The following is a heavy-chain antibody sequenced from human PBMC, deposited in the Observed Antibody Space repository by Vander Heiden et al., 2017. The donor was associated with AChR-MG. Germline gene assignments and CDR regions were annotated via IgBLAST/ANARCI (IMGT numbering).Heavy chain of an antibody. CDR2: IRQEGGEK. V-gene: IGHV3-7*01. J-gene: IGHJ4*02. CDR3: ARDIVVVVAAMVVPANFDY. CDR1: GCNVSSYW. D-gene: IGHD2-15*01. Sequence: EVQLVEYGGGSVQPGGFLRRPWRAAGCNVSSYWMSWVRQAPGKGLEWVADIRQEGGEKYYVDSVKGRFSISRDNAKNSLYLQMNSLRAEDTAVYYCARDIVVVVAAMVVPANFDYWGQGALVTVSS.